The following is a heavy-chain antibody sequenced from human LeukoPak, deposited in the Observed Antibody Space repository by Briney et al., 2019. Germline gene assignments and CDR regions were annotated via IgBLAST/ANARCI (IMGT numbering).Heavy chain of an antibody. V-gene: IGHV4-59*01. CDR1: GGSISPYY. D-gene: IGHD1-1*01. CDR2: ILYSGTT. Sequence: SETLSLTCTVSGGSISPYYWSWIRLTPGKGLEWIGYILYSGTTTNYNPSLKSRVTISVDTSKNQFSLKLSSVTAADTAVYYCARVGDWNDLVYWGQGTLVTVSS. CDR3: ARVGDWNDLVY. J-gene: IGHJ4*02.